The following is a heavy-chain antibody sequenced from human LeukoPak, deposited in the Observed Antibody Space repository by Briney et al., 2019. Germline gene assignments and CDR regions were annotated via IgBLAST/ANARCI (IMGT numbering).Heavy chain of an antibody. CDR2: INTNTGNP. CDR1: GYTFTSYA. V-gene: IGHV7-4-1*02. Sequence: ASVKVSCKASGYTFTSYAMNWVRQAPGQGLEWMGWINTNTGNPTYAQGFAGRFVFSLDTSVSTAYLQISSLKAEDTAVYYCARDSQISKSNYYDSSGYYSTDYWGQGTLVTVSS. D-gene: IGHD3-22*01. J-gene: IGHJ4*02. CDR3: ARDSQISKSNYYDSSGYYSTDY.